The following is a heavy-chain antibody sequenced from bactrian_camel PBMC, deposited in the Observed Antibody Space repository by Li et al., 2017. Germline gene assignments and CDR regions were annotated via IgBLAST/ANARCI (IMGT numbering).Heavy chain of an antibody. CDR1: GIEISSRC. CDR3: AARGGGGLSFVVMGTSVMLTLVL. CDR2: VYSDASST. V-gene: IGHV3S1*01. J-gene: IGHJ6*01. Sequence: HVQLVESGGGSVQAGGSLRLSCEASGIEISSRCLAWFRQAPGQQREGVAAVYSDASSTYYADSVKDRFTISQDTAKNTFYLQMNSLKPEDTAMYYCAARGGGGLSFVVMGTSVMLTLVLGARGPRSPSP. D-gene: IGHD3*01.